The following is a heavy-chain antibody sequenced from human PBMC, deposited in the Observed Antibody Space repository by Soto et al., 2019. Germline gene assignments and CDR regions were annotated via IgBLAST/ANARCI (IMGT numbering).Heavy chain of an antibody. CDR1: GASLSDNY. V-gene: IGHV4-34*01. J-gene: IGHJ5*02. D-gene: IGHD2-21*01. CDR3: ARSRGEFDA. Sequence: PSETLSLTCAVYGASLSDNYCNWLRQPPGKGLERIGEINHSGNTNYNPSLRSRVTISIDTSKNQLSLNLRSVSAADTAVYYCARSRGEFDAWGQGTPVTVSS. CDR2: INHSGNT.